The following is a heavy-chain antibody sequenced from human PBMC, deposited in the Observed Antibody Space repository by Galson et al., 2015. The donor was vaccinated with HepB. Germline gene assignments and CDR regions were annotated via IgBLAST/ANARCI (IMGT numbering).Heavy chain of an antibody. CDR2: ISAYNGNT. CDR1: GYTFTSYG. CDR3: ASDSYSSGWDGPEDYYYYYMDV. D-gene: IGHD6-19*01. Sequence: SVKVSCKASGYTFTSYGISWVRQAPGQGLEWMGWISAYNGNTNYAQKLQGRVTMTTDTSTSTAYVELRSLRSDDTAVYYCASDSYSSGWDGPEDYYYYYMDVWGKGTTVTVSS. V-gene: IGHV1-18*01. J-gene: IGHJ6*03.